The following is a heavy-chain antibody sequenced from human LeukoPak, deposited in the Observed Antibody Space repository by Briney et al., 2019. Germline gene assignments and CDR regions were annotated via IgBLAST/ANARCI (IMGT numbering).Heavy chain of an antibody. Sequence: PSETLSLTCAVYGGSFSGYYWSWIRQPPGKGLEWIGEINHSGSTNYNPSLKSRVTISVDTSKNQFSLKLSSVTAADTAVYYCARLHSSGWYWRYYYYYMDVWGKGTTVTISS. CDR1: GGSFSGYY. V-gene: IGHV4-34*01. J-gene: IGHJ6*03. CDR3: ARLHSSGWYWRYYYYYMDV. D-gene: IGHD6-19*01. CDR2: INHSGST.